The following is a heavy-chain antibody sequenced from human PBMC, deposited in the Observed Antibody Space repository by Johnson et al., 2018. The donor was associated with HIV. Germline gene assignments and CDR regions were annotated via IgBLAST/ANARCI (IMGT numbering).Heavy chain of an antibody. V-gene: IGHV3-66*02. CDR2: IYSGGTT. J-gene: IGHJ3*01. D-gene: IGHD5-12*01. CDR3: AKGGAQGGWIQLGSYAFDF. CDR1: ALTFSKAW. Sequence: VQVLESGGGLVKPGGSLRLSCAASALTFSKAWMSWVRQAPGKGLEWVSVIYSGGTTYYADSVKGRFTISRDNSRNTVYLQMSKLRTEATAVYYCAKGGAQGGWIQLGSYAFDFWGRGTLVTVSS.